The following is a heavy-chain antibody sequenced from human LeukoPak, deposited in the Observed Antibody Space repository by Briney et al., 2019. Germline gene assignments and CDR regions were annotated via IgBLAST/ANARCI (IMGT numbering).Heavy chain of an antibody. CDR2: INPDESDK. J-gene: IGHJ5*02. CDR1: RFTFSVHW. Sequence: PGGSLRLSCAASRFTFSVHWMHWVRQAPGKGLEWVSRINPDESDKAYADSVKGRFTISRDNSKNTLYLQMNSLRAEDTAVYYCARDLGTTLYNWFDPWGQGTLVTVSS. D-gene: IGHD1-26*01. V-gene: IGHV3-74*01. CDR3: ARDLGTTLYNWFDP.